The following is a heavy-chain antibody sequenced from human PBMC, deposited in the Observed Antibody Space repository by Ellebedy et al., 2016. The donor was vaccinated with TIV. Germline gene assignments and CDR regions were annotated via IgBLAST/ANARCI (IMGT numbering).Heavy chain of an antibody. V-gene: IGHV3-30-3*01. CDR2: ISYDGITK. CDR3: ARVGGSGYFDY. Sequence: GGSLRLSXAASGFTFSTSSMHWVRQTPGKGLEWVAVISYDGITKYYADSVKGRFSISRDNSKNTLHLQMNSLRGEDTAVYYCARVGGSGYFDYWGQGTLVTVSS. J-gene: IGHJ4*02. D-gene: IGHD3-10*01. CDR1: GFTFSTSS.